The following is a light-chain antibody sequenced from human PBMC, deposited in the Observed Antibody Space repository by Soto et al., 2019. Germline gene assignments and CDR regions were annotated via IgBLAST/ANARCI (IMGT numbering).Light chain of an antibody. V-gene: IGKV3-15*01. J-gene: IGKJ3*01. CDR1: QSVSSN. CDR2: GAS. Sequence: EIVTTQFPATLSVSPGERATLSCRASQSVSSNLAWFQQKPDQAPRLLIYGASSRATGMPARFSGSGSGTEFALTISSLQSEDFAVYYCQQYNNWPITFGPGTKVDIK. CDR3: QQYNNWPIT.